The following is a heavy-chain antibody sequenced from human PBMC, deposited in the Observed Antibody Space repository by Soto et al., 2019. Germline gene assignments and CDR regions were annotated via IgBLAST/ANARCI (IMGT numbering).Heavy chain of an antibody. D-gene: IGHD1-26*01. V-gene: IGHV2-5*02. Sequence: QITLKESGPTLVKPTQTLTLTCTFSGFSLTTDRVGVGWIRQPPGEALEWLAVIYWDDSKTYRPSLESRLTITKDTSKHQVALTMTNMGSVDTATYYCAPAYGGRSLYWGQGTLVTVSS. CDR2: IYWDDSK. J-gene: IGHJ4*02. CDR1: GFSLTTDRVG. CDR3: APAYGGRSLY.